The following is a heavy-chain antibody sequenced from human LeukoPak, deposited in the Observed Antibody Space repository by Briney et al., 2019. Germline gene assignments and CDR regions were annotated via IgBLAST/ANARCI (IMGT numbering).Heavy chain of an antibody. D-gene: IGHD5-12*01. CDR2: ISAGGGT. Sequence: GRSLRLSCAASGFTLSSYAMNWVRQAPGKGLEWVSTISAGGGTYYADSVKGRFSISRDNSKNTLSLQMNSLRAEDTAVYYCAKDLALYDSWGQGTLVTVSS. CDR1: GFTLSSYA. CDR3: AKDLALYDS. J-gene: IGHJ5*01. V-gene: IGHV3-23*01.